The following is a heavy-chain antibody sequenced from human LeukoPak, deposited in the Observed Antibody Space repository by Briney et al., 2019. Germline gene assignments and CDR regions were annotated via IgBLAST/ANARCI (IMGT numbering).Heavy chain of an antibody. D-gene: IGHD2-2*01. Sequence: SETLLLTCTVSGGSISSSPYYWGWIRQPPGKGLEWIGTMYYRGSTYSNPSLNSRVTISLDTSKNQFSLRLRSVTAADTALYYCARHYLSDGILSTFDPWGQGTLVTVSS. J-gene: IGHJ5*02. CDR2: MYYRGST. V-gene: IGHV4-39*01. CDR1: GGSISSSPYY. CDR3: ARHYLSDGILSTFDP.